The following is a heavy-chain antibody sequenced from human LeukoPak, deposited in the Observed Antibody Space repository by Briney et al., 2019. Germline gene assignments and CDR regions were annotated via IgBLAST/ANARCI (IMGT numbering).Heavy chain of an antibody. CDR2: IYHSGST. CDR3: ARSRYEFEWLHHDGFDI. V-gene: IGHV4-38-2*01. J-gene: IGHJ3*02. CDR1: GGSFSGYY. D-gene: IGHD3-3*01. Sequence: IPSETLSLTCAVYGGSFSGYYWGWIRQPPGKGLEWIGSIYHSGSTYYNPSLKSRVTISVDTSKNQFSLKLSSVTAADTAVYYCARSRYEFEWLHHDGFDIWGQGTMVTVSS.